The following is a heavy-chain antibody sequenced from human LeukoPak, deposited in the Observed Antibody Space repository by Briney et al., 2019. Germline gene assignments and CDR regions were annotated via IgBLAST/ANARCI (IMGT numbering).Heavy chain of an antibody. J-gene: IGHJ6*03. CDR3: ARVSGGFSATYYYYMDV. CDR2: IYYSGST. Sequence: SETLSLTCTVSGGSISSYYWSWIRQPPGKGLEWIGHIYYSGSTNYNPSLKSRVTMSVDTSKNQFSLKLSSVTAADTAVYYCARVSGGFSATYYYYMDVWGKGTTVTISS. D-gene: IGHD1-14*01. CDR1: GGSISSYY. V-gene: IGHV4-59*12.